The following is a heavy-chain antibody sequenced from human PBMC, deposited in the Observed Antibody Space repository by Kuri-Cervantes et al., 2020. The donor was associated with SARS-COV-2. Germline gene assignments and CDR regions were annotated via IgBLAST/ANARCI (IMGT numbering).Heavy chain of an antibody. CDR2: ISWDGGST. CDR1: GFTFDDYS. J-gene: IGHJ1*01. CDR3: ARHLYVEGYFQH. D-gene: IGHD5/OR15-5a*01. Sequence: GGSLRLSCAASGFTFDDYSMHWVRQAPGKGLEWVSLISWDGGSTYYADSVKGRFTIPRDNSKNSLYLQMNSLRAEETALYYCARHLYVEGYFQHWGQGTLVTVSS. V-gene: IGHV3-43D*03.